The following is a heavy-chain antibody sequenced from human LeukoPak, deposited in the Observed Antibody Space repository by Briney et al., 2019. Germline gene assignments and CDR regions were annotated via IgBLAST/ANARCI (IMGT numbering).Heavy chain of an antibody. V-gene: IGHV1-2*02. D-gene: IGHD6-6*01. CDR3: ARDWGVEARPGYMDV. J-gene: IGHJ6*03. CDR1: GYTFTGYY. CDR2: ISPNSGAT. Sequence: ASVKVSCKASGYTFTGYYIHWVRQAPGQGLEWMGWISPNSGATNYAQQFQGRVTMTRDTSISTAYMDVTSLRSDDTAVYYCARDWGVEARPGYMDVWGKGTTVTVSS.